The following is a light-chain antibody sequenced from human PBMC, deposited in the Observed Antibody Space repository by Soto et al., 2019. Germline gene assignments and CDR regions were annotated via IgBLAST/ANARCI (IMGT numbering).Light chain of an antibody. CDR3: QQRSNWPPIT. CDR2: DAS. CDR1: QSVSSY. Sequence: EIVLTQSPATLSLSPGERATLSCRASQSVSSYLAWYQQKPGQAPRLLIYDASNRATGIPARFSGSGSGTDFTLTISSLDPEDFALYYCQQRSNWPPITFGQGTRLEMK. J-gene: IGKJ5*01. V-gene: IGKV3-11*01.